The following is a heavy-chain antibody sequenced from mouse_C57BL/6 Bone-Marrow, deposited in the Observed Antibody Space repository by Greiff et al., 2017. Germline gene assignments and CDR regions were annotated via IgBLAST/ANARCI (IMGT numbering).Heavy chain of an antibody. J-gene: IGHJ3*01. D-gene: IGHD4-1*01. CDR2: INPGSGGT. CDR3: ARSKNWDSWFAY. Sequence: VKLMESGAELVRPGTSVKVSCKASGYAFTNYLIEWVKQRPGQGLEWIGVINPGSGGTNYNEKFKGKATLTADKSSSTAYMQLSRLTSEDSAVYFCARSKNWDSWFAYWGQGTLGTVSA. CDR1: GYAFTNYL. V-gene: IGHV1-54*01.